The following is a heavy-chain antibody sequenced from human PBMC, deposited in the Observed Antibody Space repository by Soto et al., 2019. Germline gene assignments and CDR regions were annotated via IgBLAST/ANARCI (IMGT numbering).Heavy chain of an antibody. V-gene: IGHV3-23*01. CDR2: ISDGGDLT. CDR1: GFAFRSHP. Sequence: VQLLESGGGLAQPGGSLRLSCAASGFAFRSHPMSWVRQAPEKGLEWVAGISDGGDLTYNADSVRGRFTISRDNSRNTLYLQMNSLRAEDTAVYYCARRVIGSSRAFDIWGQGTRVTVSS. D-gene: IGHD3-10*01. CDR3: ARRVIGSSRAFDI. J-gene: IGHJ3*02.